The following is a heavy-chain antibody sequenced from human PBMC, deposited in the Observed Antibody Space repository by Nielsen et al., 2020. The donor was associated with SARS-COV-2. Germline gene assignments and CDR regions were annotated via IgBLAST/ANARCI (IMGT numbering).Heavy chain of an antibody. CDR1: GYTFTSYY. V-gene: IGHV1-46*01. CDR2: INPSGGST. J-gene: IGHJ3*02. CDR3: AREGAGVAATRGAFDI. Sequence: ASVKVSCKASGYTFTSYYMHWVRQAPGQGLEWMGIINPSGGSTSYAQKFQGRVTMTRDTSTSTVYMELSSLRSEDTAVYYCAREGAGVAATRGAFDIWGQGTMVTVSS. D-gene: IGHD2-15*01.